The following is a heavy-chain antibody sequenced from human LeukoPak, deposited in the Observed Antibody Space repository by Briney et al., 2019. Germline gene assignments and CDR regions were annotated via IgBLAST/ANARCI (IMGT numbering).Heavy chain of an antibody. J-gene: IGHJ3*01. D-gene: IGHD5-18*01. Sequence: GGSLRLSCAASGFTFSSCGMHWVRQAPGKGLEWVAFIRYDGSNKYYADSVKGRFTISRDNSENTLYLQMNSLRAEDTAVYYCAKSPRTYTAMVGWGQGTMVTVSS. CDR2: IRYDGSNK. CDR1: GFTFSSCG. V-gene: IGHV3-30*02. CDR3: AKSPRTYTAMVG.